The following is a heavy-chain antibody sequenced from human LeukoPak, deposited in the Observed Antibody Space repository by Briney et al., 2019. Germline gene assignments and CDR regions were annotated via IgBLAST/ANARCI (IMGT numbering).Heavy chain of an antibody. CDR2: IRSKAYGGTT. J-gene: IGHJ6*02. D-gene: IGHD3-9*01. V-gene: IGHV3-49*04. CDR1: GFTFRDYA. CDR3: TVPYYDILTGNYGMDV. Sequence: GGSLRLSCTASGFTFRDYAMSWVRQAPGKGLEWVGFIRSKAYGGTTEYAASVKGRFTISRDDSKSIAYLQMNSLKTEDTAVYYCTVPYYDILTGNYGMDVWGQGTTVTVSS.